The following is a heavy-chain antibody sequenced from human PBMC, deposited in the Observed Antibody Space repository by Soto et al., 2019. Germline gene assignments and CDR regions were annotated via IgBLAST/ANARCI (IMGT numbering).Heavy chain of an antibody. CDR3: TTGSVEGV. D-gene: IGHD2-15*01. Sequence: EVQLVESGGGLVKPGGSLRLSCAASDFIITNAWLIWVRQAPGKGLEWVGRIKTKAEGGATDYAAPLKGRFTISRDDSRNTLFLQMNSLKTEDTAVYYCTTGSVEGVWGQGATVTVSS. CDR2: IKTKAEGGAT. CDR1: DFIITNAW. J-gene: IGHJ6*02. V-gene: IGHV3-15*07.